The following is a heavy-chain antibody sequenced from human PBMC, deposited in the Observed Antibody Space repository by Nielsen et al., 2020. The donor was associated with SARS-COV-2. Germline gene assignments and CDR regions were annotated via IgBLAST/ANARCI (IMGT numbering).Heavy chain of an antibody. Sequence: SETLSLTCAVYGGSFSGYYWTWIRQPPGKGLEWIGEINHSGSTNYNPSLKSRVTISVDTSKNQFSLKLSSVTAADTAVYYCARVFSVRQQLTNYYYYYMDVWGKGTTVTVSS. V-gene: IGHV4-34*01. J-gene: IGHJ6*03. D-gene: IGHD6-13*01. CDR1: GGSFSGYY. CDR2: INHSGST. CDR3: ARVFSVRQQLTNYYYYYMDV.